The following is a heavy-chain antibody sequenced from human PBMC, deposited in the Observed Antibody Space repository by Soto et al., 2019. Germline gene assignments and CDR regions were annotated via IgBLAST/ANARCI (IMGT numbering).Heavy chain of an antibody. CDR2: INPSGGST. Sequence: VASVKVSCKASGYTFTSYYMHWVRQAPGQGLEWMGIINPSGGSTSYAQKFQGRVTMTRDTSTSTVYMELSSLRSEDTAVYYCARLATGGYSGYDPSQQFDYWGQGTLVTVSS. V-gene: IGHV1-46*03. CDR3: ARLATGGYSGYDPSQQFDY. CDR1: GYTFTSYY. J-gene: IGHJ4*02. D-gene: IGHD5-12*01.